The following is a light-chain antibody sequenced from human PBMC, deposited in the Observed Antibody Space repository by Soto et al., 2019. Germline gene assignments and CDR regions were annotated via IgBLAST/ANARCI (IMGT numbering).Light chain of an antibody. CDR2: DNN. Sequence: QSVLTQPPSVSAAPGQQVTISCSGSSSNIGNNYVSWYQQLPGTAPKLLIYDNNKRPSGIPDLFSGSKSGTSATLGITGLQTGDEADYYCGTWDSSLSAVVFGGGTQLTVL. J-gene: IGLJ2*01. CDR1: SSNIGNNY. V-gene: IGLV1-51*01. CDR3: GTWDSSLSAVV.